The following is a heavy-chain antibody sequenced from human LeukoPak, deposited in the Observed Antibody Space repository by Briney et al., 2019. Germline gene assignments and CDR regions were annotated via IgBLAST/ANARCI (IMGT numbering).Heavy chain of an antibody. V-gene: IGHV3-74*01. CDR1: GFTFSSYW. D-gene: IGHD6-19*01. CDR3: ARVPRTVVGTKDAKYFQH. CDR2: INSDGSST. J-gene: IGHJ1*01. Sequence: PGESLRLSCTASGFTFSSYWMHWVRQAPGKGLVWVSRINSDGSSTNYADSVKGRFTISRDNAKNTLYLQMNSLRAEDTAVYYCARVPRTVVGTKDAKYFQHWGQGTLVTVSS.